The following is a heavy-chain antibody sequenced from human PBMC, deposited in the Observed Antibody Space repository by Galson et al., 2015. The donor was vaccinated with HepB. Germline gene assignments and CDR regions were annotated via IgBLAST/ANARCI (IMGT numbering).Heavy chain of an antibody. J-gene: IGHJ4*02. CDR1: GFTFNKAW. Sequence: SLRLSCAASGFTFNKAWMNWVRQAPGKGLEWVGRIHSKTDGGTTDYAAPVKGRFTISRDDSKNTLYLQMNSLKTEDTAVYYCTTLGAAIAAPEDYWGQGTLVTVSS. V-gene: IGHV3-15*07. D-gene: IGHD6-13*01. CDR3: TTLGAAIAAPEDY. CDR2: IHSKTDGGTT.